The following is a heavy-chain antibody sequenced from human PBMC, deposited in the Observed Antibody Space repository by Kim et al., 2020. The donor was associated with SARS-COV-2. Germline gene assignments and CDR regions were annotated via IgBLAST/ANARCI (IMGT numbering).Heavy chain of an antibody. CDR3: AKAWGYVAPDY. J-gene: IGHJ4*02. Sequence: GGSLRLSCAASGFPFNTYAMSWVRQAPGKGLEWVSAISADGYTTYSIDSVKGRFTMSRDNFKNTVWLQMDSLRVEDTAVYYCAKAWGYVAPDYGGQGTLLTVSS. CDR2: ISADGYTT. D-gene: IGHD2-15*01. V-gene: IGHV3-23*01. CDR1: GFPFNTYA.